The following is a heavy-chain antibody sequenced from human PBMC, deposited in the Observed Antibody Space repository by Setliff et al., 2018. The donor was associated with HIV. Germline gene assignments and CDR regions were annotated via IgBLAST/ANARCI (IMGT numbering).Heavy chain of an antibody. CDR2: VSGYNGDT. CDR3: ARDPPGNPWFFDY. Sequence: GASVKVSCKASGYTFSSYGISWVRQAPGQGLEWVGWVSGYNGDTNYAQNLRGRVTVTTDTSTTTAYMELRSLTSDDTATYYCARDPPGNPWFFDYWGPGTLVTVSS. CDR1: GYTFSSYG. J-gene: IGHJ4*02. D-gene: IGHD3-22*01. V-gene: IGHV1-18*01.